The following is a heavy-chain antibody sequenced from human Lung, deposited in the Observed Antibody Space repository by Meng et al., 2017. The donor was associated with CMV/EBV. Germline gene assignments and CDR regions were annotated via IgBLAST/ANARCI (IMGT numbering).Heavy chain of an antibody. D-gene: IGHD2-15*01. CDR3: ARTRIEVEPDGTKIKYYNYGMDV. CDR1: GYTFTTYY. V-gene: IGHV1-8*01. CDR2: MNPNSGNT. Sequence: ASXXVSXKASGYTFTTYYINWVRQATGQGLEWMGWMNPNSGNTGYAQKFQGRVTMTRVTSISTAYMELSSLTSDDTAVYYCARTRIEVEPDGTKIKYYNYGMDVWGQGXTVTVSS. J-gene: IGHJ6*02.